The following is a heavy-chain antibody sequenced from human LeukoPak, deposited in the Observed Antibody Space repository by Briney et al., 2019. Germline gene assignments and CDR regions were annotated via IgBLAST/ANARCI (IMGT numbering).Heavy chain of an antibody. V-gene: IGHV3-30*03. CDR2: ISYDGSNK. D-gene: IGHD3-22*01. J-gene: IGHJ4*02. Sequence: GGSLRLSCAASGFTFSSYGMHWVRQAPGKGLEWVAVISYDGSNKYYADSVKGRFTISRDNSKNTLYLQMNSLRAEDTAVYYCARDGLTMIVAYTDYWGQGTLVTVSS. CDR1: GFTFSSYG. CDR3: ARDGLTMIVAYTDY.